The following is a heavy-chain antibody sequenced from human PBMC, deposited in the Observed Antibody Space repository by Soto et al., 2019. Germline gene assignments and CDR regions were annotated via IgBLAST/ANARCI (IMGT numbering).Heavy chain of an antibody. D-gene: IGHD2-15*01. V-gene: IGHV4-31*03. J-gene: IGHJ4*02. CDR2: IYYSGST. CDR1: GGSISSGGYY. CDR3: ARGGSGGSYFFDY. Sequence: QVQLQESGPGLVKPSQTLSLTCTVSGGSISSGGYYWSWIRQHPGKGLEWIGYIYYSGSTYYNPSLKSRVPITVHTSKNPFALKLSSVTAADTAVYYCARGGSGGSYFFDYWGQGTLVTVSS.